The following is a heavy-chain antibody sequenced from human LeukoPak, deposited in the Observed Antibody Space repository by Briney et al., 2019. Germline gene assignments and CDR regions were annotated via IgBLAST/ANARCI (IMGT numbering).Heavy chain of an antibody. CDR1: GGSISSGRYY. CDR2: IYTSGST. Sequence: SQTLSLTCTVSGGSISSGRYYWRWIRQPAGKGLEWIGRIYTSGSTNYNPSLKSRVTISVDTSKNQFSLKLSSVTAADTAVYYCARGGVVQYSSGQGIPFDYWGQGTLVTVSS. D-gene: IGHD6-19*01. V-gene: IGHV4-61*02. J-gene: IGHJ4*02. CDR3: ARGGVVQYSSGQGIPFDY.